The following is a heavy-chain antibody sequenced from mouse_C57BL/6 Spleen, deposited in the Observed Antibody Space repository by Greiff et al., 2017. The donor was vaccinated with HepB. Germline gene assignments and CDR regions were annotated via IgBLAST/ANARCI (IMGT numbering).Heavy chain of an antibody. D-gene: IGHD2-2*01. Sequence: VQLQQPGAELVRPGTSVKLSCKASGYTFTSYWMHWVKQRPGQGLEWIGVIDPSDSYTNYNQKFKGKATLTVDTSSSTAYMQLSSLTSEDSAVYYCAYGSYFDYWGQGTTLTVSS. CDR3: AYGSYFDY. CDR2: IDPSDSYT. V-gene: IGHV1-59*01. J-gene: IGHJ2*01. CDR1: GYTFTSYW.